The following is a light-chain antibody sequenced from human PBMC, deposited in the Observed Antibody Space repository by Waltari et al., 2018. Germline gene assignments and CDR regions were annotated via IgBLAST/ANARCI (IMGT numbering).Light chain of an antibody. J-gene: IGLJ2*01. V-gene: IGLV2-14*03. CDR2: DFN. CDR1: RCDVGCYNY. Sequence: QSALTQPASVSGSPGQSITISCTGPRCDVGCYNYVSWYQHQPGKAPKIMIYDFNDRPSGVSNRFSVSKSGNTASLTISGLQAEDEADYYCSSYRRSDIVVFGGGTKLTVL. CDR3: SSYRRSDIVV.